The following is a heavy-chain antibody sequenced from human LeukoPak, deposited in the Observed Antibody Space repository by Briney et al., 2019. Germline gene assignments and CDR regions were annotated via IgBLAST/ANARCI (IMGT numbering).Heavy chain of an antibody. CDR3: ARGGEASNWFDP. CDR1: GGTFSSYA. CDR2: IIPIFGTA. J-gene: IGHJ5*02. V-gene: IGHV1-69*01. Sequence: SVKVSCKASGGTFSSYAISWVRQAPGQGLEWMGGIIPIFGTANYAQKFQGRVTITADESTNTAYMELSSLRSEDTAVYYCARGGEASNWFDPWGQGTLVTVSS. D-gene: IGHD3-16*01.